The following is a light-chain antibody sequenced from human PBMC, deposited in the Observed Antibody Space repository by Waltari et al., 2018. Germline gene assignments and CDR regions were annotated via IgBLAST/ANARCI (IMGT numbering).Light chain of an antibody. CDR1: QRISSW. V-gene: IGKV1-5*03. Sequence: IQMTQSPSTLSASGGDRVTITCRASQRISSWLAWYQQKPRKAPKLLIYKASSLESGVPSMFSGSGSGTAFTLTISSLQPDDFATYYCKQYTSYWTFGQGTKVEIK. CDR2: KAS. CDR3: KQYTSYWT. J-gene: IGKJ1*01.